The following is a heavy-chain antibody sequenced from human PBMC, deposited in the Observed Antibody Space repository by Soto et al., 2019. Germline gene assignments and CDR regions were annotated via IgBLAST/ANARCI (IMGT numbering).Heavy chain of an antibody. J-gene: IGHJ4*02. CDR2: INAGNGHT. D-gene: IGHD3-10*01. Sequence: ASVKVSCKASGFTFTNHAMQWVRQAPGQRLGWMGWINAGNGHTKYSQNFQGRVTITRDTSASTVYMELSSLISEDAAVYYCARGIWTMTRGAYYFDNWGQGTLVTVSS. CDR1: GFTFTNHA. CDR3: ARGIWTMTRGAYYFDN. V-gene: IGHV1-3*01.